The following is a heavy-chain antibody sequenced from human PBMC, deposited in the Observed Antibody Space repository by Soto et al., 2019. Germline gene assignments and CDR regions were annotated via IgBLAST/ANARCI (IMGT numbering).Heavy chain of an antibody. D-gene: IGHD2-2*01. CDR3: TTSFPDIVVVPAAISYDY. Sequence: GGSLRLSCAASGFTFSNAWMSWVRQAPGKGLEWVGRIKSKTDGGTTDHAAPVKGRFTISRDDSKNTLYLQMNSLKTEDTAVYYCTTSFPDIVVVPAAISYDYWGQGTLVTVSS. V-gene: IGHV3-15*01. CDR1: GFTFSNAW. CDR2: IKSKTDGGTT. J-gene: IGHJ4*02.